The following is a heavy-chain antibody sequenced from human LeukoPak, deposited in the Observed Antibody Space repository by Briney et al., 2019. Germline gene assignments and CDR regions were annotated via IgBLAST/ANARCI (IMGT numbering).Heavy chain of an antibody. V-gene: IGHV3-7*04. J-gene: IGHJ4*02. CDR3: ARSSAAPGDY. Sequence: GRFTISRDNAKNSVYPQMNSLRAEDTAVYYCARSSAAPGDYWGQGTLVTVSS. D-gene: IGHD6-25*01.